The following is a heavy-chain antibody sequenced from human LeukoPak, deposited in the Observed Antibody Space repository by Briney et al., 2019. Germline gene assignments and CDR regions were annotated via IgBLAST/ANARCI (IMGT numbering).Heavy chain of an antibody. Sequence: GGSLRLSCAASGFTFSTYWMSWVRQAPGKGLEWVANIKTDGSETYYVDSEKGRFTISRDNAKNSLYLQMNSLRVEDTAVYYCARTPTGTLDYWGQGTMVTVCS. CDR3: ARTPTGTLDY. J-gene: IGHJ4*02. D-gene: IGHD4-11*01. CDR1: GFTFSTYW. CDR2: IKTDGSET. V-gene: IGHV3-7*01.